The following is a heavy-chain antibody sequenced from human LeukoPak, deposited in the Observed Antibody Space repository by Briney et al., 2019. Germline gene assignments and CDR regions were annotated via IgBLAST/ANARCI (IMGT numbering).Heavy chain of an antibody. CDR3: AKAPDCNSASCYTAIDY. CDR2: IGRSGGST. V-gene: IGHV3-23*01. D-gene: IGHD2-2*02. Sequence: GGSLRLSCAASGLTFSSYAMNWVRQAPGKGLEWVSAIGRSGGSTYYADSVKGRFTMSRDNSKNTLSLQMNSLRAEDTAVYYCAKAPDCNSASCYTAIDYWGQGTLVTVSS. CDR1: GLTFSSYA. J-gene: IGHJ4*02.